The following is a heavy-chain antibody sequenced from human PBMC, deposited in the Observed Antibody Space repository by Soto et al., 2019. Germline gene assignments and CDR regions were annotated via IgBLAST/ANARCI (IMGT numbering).Heavy chain of an antibody. D-gene: IGHD3-22*01. CDR1: GYTFTTNF. V-gene: IGHV1-46*03. CDR2: ISPGGGTT. Sequence: VQLVQSGAEVKKPGASVKISCKASGYTFTTNFIHWIRQAPGQGLEWVGIISPGGGTTVYAQKLQGRVTLTRDTSTSTVYMELRNLRSEDTAVFYCARAHYDSDDFDFWGQGTMVIVSS. CDR3: ARAHYDSDDFDF. J-gene: IGHJ3*01.